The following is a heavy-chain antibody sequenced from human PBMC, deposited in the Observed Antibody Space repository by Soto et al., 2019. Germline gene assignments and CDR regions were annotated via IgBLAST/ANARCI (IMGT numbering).Heavy chain of an antibody. Sequence: SVKVSCKASGGTFSSYAISWVRQAPGQGLEWMGGIIPIFGTANYAQKFQGRVTITADESTSTAYMELSSLRSEDTAVYYCARGGYYYDSSGYYYIPSAYWGQGTLVTVSS. CDR1: GGTFSSYA. CDR3: ARGGYYYDSSGYYYIPSAY. J-gene: IGHJ4*02. CDR2: IIPIFGTA. V-gene: IGHV1-69*13. D-gene: IGHD3-22*01.